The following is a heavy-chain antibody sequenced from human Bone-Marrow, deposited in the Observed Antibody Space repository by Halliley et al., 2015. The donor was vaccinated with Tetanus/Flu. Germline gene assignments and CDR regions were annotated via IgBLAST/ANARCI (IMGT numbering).Heavy chain of an antibody. V-gene: IGHV3-48*03. D-gene: IGHD3-10*01. CDR2: SGSTI. J-gene: IGHJ6*02. CDR3: ASLHLWFLRMGRNSYGMDV. Sequence: SGSTIYYADSVKGRFTISRDNAKNSLHLQMNSLRAEDTAVYYCASLHLWFLRMGRNSYGMDVWGQGTTVTVSS.